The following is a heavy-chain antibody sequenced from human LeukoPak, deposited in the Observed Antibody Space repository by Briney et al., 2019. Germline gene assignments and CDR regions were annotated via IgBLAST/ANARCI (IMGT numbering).Heavy chain of an antibody. J-gene: IGHJ4*02. D-gene: IGHD1-7*01. CDR1: GASITSSNW. CDR2: IYHGGST. CDR3: ARGLRVSGTTFDY. Sequence: SETLSLTCDISGASITSSNWWSWVRQSPEKGLEWIGEIYHGGSTNYNPSLKSRVTISVDTSKNQFSLKLSSVTAADTAVYYCARGLRVSGTTFDYWGQGTLVTVSS. V-gene: IGHV4-4*02.